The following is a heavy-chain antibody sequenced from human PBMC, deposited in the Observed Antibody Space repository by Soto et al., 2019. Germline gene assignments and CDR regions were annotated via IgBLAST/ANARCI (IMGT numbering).Heavy chain of an antibody. CDR2: INPSGGGT. CDR1: GYTFTSYY. J-gene: IGHJ4*02. V-gene: IGHV1-46*01. D-gene: IGHD2-15*01. Sequence: ASVKVSCKASGYTFTSYYMHWVRQAPGQGLERMGIINPSGGGTSYAQKFQGRVTMTSDTSTSTVYMELSSLRSENTAVYYCTRARCGGGSCYSGRDYWGQG. CDR3: TRARCGGGSCYSGRDY.